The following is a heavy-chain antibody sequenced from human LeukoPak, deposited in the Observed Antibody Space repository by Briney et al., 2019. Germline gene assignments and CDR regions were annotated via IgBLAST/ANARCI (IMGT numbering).Heavy chain of an antibody. CDR1: GYTFTGYY. D-gene: IGHD2-15*01. V-gene: IGHV1-69*13. CDR3: SKTGNVVVAASPYYFDY. Sequence: GASVKVSCKASGYTFTGYYMHWVRQAPGQGLELMGGVIPIFGTANYAQQFQGRVTITADESTSTAYMELSSLRSEDTAVYYCSKTGNVVVAASPYYFDYWGQGTLVTVSS. CDR2: VIPIFGTA. J-gene: IGHJ4*02.